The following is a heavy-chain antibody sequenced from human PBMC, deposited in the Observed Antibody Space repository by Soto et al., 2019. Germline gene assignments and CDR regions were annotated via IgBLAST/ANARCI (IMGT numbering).Heavy chain of an antibody. J-gene: IGHJ4*02. V-gene: IGHV3-23*01. CDR2: ITSSGGST. CDR1: AFTFNTYA. D-gene: IGHD5-18*01. CDR3: ARGGPRDGYRDLDY. Sequence: VQLLESGGALVQPGDSLRLSCAASAFTFNTYAMTWVRQAPGKGLEWVSTITSSGGSTYYADSVKGRFTISRDNSKNTLYLQMSGLRTEDTALYYCARGGPRDGYRDLDYWGQGTQVTVSS.